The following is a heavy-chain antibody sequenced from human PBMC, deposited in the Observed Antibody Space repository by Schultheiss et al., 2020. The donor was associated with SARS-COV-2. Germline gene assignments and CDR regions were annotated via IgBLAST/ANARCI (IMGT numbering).Heavy chain of an antibody. J-gene: IGHJ5*02. Sequence: SETLSLTCTVSGGSISSGGYYWSWIRQHPGKGLEWIGYIYYSGSTYYNPSLKSRVTISVDTSKNQFSLKLSSVTAADTAVYFCARSCSGGSCYRRNWFDPWGQGILVTVSS. CDR1: GGSISSGGYY. V-gene: IGHV4-31*03. D-gene: IGHD2-15*01. CDR3: ARSCSGGSCYRRNWFDP. CDR2: IYYSGST.